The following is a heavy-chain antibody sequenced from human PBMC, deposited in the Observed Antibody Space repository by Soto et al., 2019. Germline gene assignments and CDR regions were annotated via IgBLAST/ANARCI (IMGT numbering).Heavy chain of an antibody. CDR3: AKYRWGATTVTSIN. Sequence: GGSLRLSCAASGLTFGNYAMNWVRQAPGKGLEWVSVISGTGGSAYYADSVKGRFTISRDNSKNTLYLQMNSLRAEDTAIYYCAKYRWGATTVTSINWGRGTLVTVYS. D-gene: IGHD4-4*01. CDR1: GLTFGNYA. V-gene: IGHV3-23*01. CDR2: ISGTGGSA. J-gene: IGHJ1*01.